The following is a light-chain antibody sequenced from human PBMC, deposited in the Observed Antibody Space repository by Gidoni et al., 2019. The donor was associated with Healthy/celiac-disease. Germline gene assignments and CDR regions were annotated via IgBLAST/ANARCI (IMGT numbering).Light chain of an antibody. CDR3: SSYAGSNNLRV. CDR2: EVT. CDR1: SSDVGGYNY. V-gene: IGLV2-8*01. Sequence: QSALTQPPSASGAPGQSVTLPCTGTSSDVGGYNYVSWYQQHPGKAPKLTIYEVTKRPSGVPDRFSGSKSGNTASLTVSGLQAEDEADYYCSSYAGSNNLRVFGTGTKVTVL. J-gene: IGLJ1*01.